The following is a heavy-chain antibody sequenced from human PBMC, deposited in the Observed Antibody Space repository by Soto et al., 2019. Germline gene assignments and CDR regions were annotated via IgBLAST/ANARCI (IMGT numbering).Heavy chain of an antibody. CDR2: IYYSGST. J-gene: IGHJ6*02. CDR3: ARDIGGGPYGMDV. Sequence: SETLSLTCTVSGGSVSSGSYYWSWIRQPPGKGLEWIGYIYYSGSTNYNPSLKSRVTISVDTSKNQFSLKLSSVTAADTAVYYCARDIGGGPYGMDVWGQGTTVTVSS. D-gene: IGHD2-15*01. V-gene: IGHV4-61*01. CDR1: GGSVSSGSYY.